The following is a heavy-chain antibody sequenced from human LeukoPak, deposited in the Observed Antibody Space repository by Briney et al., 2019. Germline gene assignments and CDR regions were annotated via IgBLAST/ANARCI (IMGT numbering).Heavy chain of an antibody. CDR2: IKSKTDGGTT. CDR1: GFTFSNAW. J-gene: IGHJ5*02. Sequence: GGSLRLSCAASGFTFSNAWMSWVRQAPGKGLEWVGRIKSKTDGGTTDYAAPVKGRFTISRDDSKNTLYLQMNSLKTEDTAVYYRTKGFRFCFWGWFRPWGQGTLVTV. CDR3: TKGFRFCFWGWFRP. V-gene: IGHV3-15*01. D-gene: IGHD3-16*01.